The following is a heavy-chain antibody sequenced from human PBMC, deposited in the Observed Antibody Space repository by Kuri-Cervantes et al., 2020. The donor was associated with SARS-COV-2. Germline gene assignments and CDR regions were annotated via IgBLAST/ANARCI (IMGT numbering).Heavy chain of an antibody. J-gene: IGHJ4*02. CDR1: GGTFSSYA. D-gene: IGHD3-3*01. CDR3: AREGDYWSGYPFDY. CDR2: IIPIFGTA. V-gene: IGHV1-69*05. Sequence: SVKVSCKASGGTFSSYAISWVRQAPGQGLEWMGGIIPIFGTANYAQKFQGRVTITRDTSARTAYMEVSSLRSEDTAVFYCAREGDYWSGYPFDYWGQGSLVTVSS.